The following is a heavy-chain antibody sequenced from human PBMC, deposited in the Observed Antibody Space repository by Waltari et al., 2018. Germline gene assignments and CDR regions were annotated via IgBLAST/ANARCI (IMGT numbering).Heavy chain of an antibody. J-gene: IGHJ3*02. Sequence: EVQLVESGGDLIQPGGSLRLSCAASGFMFSAHWMSWVRQAPGKGLEWVTTIKEDGSEKYSVDSVKGRFTVSRDNANYSLSLQMTSLRVEDTAIYYCARVRSAHAFDIWGQGTFVTVSS. CDR3: ARVRSAHAFDI. V-gene: IGHV3-7*01. D-gene: IGHD1-26*01. CDR2: IKEDGSEK. CDR1: GFMFSAHW.